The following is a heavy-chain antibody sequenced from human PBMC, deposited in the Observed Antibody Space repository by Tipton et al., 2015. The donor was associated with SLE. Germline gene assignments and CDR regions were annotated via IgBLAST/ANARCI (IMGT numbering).Heavy chain of an antibody. CDR3: ARITGGSGGLFDP. D-gene: IGHD3-10*01. CDR2: IYYSGSA. V-gene: IGHV4-39*01. CDR1: GGSISSSNSY. Sequence: TLSLTCTVSGGSISSSNSYWGWIRQPPGKGLEWIGRIYYSGSAYYNPSLKSRVTISVDTSKNQFSLKLSSVTAADTAVHYCARITGGSGGLFDPWGHGTLVTVSS. J-gene: IGHJ5*02.